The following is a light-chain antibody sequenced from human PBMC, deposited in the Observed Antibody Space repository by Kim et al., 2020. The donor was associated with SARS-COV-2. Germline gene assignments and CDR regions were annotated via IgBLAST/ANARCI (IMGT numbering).Light chain of an antibody. J-gene: IGKJ1*01. CDR3: QRYNTAPWT. CDR1: QDISKL. CDR2: RAY. Sequence: DIQMTQSPSSLSESVGDRVTITCRSSQDISKLLAWYQQKPGKAPNLLIFRAYVLQSGVPSRFSGGGSGTDFTLTISSLQPEDVATYYCQRYNTAPWTFGQGTKVDIK. V-gene: IGKV1-27*01.